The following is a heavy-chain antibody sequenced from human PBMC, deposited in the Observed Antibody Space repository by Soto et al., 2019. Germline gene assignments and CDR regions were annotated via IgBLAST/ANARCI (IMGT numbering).Heavy chain of an antibody. CDR1: GYTFTSYD. CDR2: MSPKTANT. Sequence: ASLKVSCKASGYTFTSYDINWVRQTAGQGLEWMGWMSPKTANTGYAQKFQGRVTMTRSTSISTAYMELSSLTSEDTAVYYCTGGPPNWGFDSWGQGTTVTVSS. CDR3: TGGPPNWGFDS. V-gene: IGHV1-8*01. D-gene: IGHD7-27*01. J-gene: IGHJ5*01.